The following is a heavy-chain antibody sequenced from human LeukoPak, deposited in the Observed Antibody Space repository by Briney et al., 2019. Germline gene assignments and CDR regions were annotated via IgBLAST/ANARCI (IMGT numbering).Heavy chain of an antibody. J-gene: IGHJ6*03. CDR2: ISSSSSTR. V-gene: IGHV3-48*01. CDR3: ARDDHYNYYYMDV. Sequence: GRSLRLSCAVAGFIFTTYTMSWDRQAPRKGLGWDSYISSSSSTRYYADSVKGRFTISRDNGENALYLQMNSLGAEDTAVYYCARDDHYNYYYMDVWGKGTTVTVSS. CDR1: GFIFTTYT.